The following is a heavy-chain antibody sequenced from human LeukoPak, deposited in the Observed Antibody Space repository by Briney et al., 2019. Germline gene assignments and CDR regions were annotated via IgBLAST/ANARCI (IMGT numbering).Heavy chain of an antibody. J-gene: IGHJ3*02. Sequence: GRSLRPSCAASGFTFSNYGMHWVRQAPGKGLEWVAIISYDGSSEYYADSVKGRFTISRDNSKNTLWLQMNSLRTEDAAVYYCAKEAPGRGSYAFDMWGQGTMVTVSS. D-gene: IGHD1-26*01. CDR3: AKEAPGRGSYAFDM. V-gene: IGHV3-30*18. CDR2: ISYDGSSE. CDR1: GFTFSNYG.